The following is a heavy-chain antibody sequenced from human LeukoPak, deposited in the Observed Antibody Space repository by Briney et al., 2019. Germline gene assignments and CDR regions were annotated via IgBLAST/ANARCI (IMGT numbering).Heavy chain of an antibody. CDR2: IRQDGSEK. V-gene: IGHV3-7*01. CDR1: GFIFSSYW. J-gene: IGHJ4*02. CDR3: AKEPGWRYYYDSSDEYYFDY. D-gene: IGHD3-22*01. Sequence: GGSLRLSCEASGFIFSSYWMTWVRQAPGKGLEWVANIRQDGSEKHYVDSVKGRFTISRDNAKNSLYLQMNSLRAEDTAVYYCAKEPGWRYYYDSSDEYYFDYWGQGTLVTVSS.